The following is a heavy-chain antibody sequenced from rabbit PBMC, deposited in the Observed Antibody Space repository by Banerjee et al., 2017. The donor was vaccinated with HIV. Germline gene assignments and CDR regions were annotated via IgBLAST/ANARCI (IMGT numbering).Heavy chain of an antibody. J-gene: IGHJ4*01. CDR3: ARAYNSGWGGYFNL. CDR2: IASGDVT. D-gene: IGHD4-1*01. CDR1: GFDFNNNA. V-gene: IGHV1S47*01. Sequence: QEQLEESGGGLVQPGGSLKVSCKASGFDFNNNAMCWVRQAPGKGPEWIACIASGDVTYYANWVNGRFTISRSTSLNTVTLQMTSLTPADTATYFCARAYNSGWGGYFNLWGPGTLVTVS.